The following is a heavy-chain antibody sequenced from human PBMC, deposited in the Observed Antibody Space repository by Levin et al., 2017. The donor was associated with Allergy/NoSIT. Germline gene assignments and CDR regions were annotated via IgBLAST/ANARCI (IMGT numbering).Heavy chain of an antibody. CDR3: AKVPYCSGGSCYSEDAFDI. CDR2: ISYDGSNK. CDR1: GFTFSSYG. Sequence: LSLTCAASGFTFSSYGMHWVRQAPGKGLEWVAVISYDGSNKYYADSVKGRFTISRDNSKNTLYLQMNSLRAEDTAVYYCAKVPYCSGGSCYSEDAFDIWGQGTMVTVSS. V-gene: IGHV3-30*18. D-gene: IGHD2-15*01. J-gene: IGHJ3*02.